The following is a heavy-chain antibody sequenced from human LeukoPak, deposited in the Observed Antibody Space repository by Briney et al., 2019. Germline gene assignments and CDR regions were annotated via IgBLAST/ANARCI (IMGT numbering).Heavy chain of an antibody. CDR3: ARGMIAVAGTNYFDY. CDR1: GGSISSYY. Sequence: PSETLSLTCTVSGGSISSYYWSWIRQPARKGLEWIGRIYTSGSTNYNPSLKSRVTMSVDTSKNQFSLKLSSVTAADTAVYYCARGMIAVAGTNYFDYWGQGTLVTVSS. D-gene: IGHD6-19*01. V-gene: IGHV4-4*07. CDR2: IYTSGST. J-gene: IGHJ4*02.